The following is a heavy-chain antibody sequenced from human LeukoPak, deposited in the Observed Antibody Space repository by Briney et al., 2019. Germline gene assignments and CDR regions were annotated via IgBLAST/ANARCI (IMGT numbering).Heavy chain of an antibody. D-gene: IGHD2-15*01. Sequence: ASVKVSCKASGSTFTSYGISWVRQAPGQGLEWMGWISAYNGNTNYAQKLQGRVTMTTDTSTSTAYMELRSLRSDDTAVYYCARRKNDCSGGSCYGYYFDYWGQGTLVTVSS. V-gene: IGHV1-18*01. CDR3: ARRKNDCSGGSCYGYYFDY. J-gene: IGHJ4*02. CDR1: GSTFTSYG. CDR2: ISAYNGNT.